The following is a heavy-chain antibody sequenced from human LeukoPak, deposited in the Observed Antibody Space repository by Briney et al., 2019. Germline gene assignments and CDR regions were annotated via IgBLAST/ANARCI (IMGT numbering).Heavy chain of an antibody. V-gene: IGHV4-59*01. J-gene: IGHJ6*03. Sequence: SETLSLTCTVSGGSISSYYWSWIRQPPGKGLEWIGYIYYSGSTNYNPSLKSRVTISVDTSKNQFSLKLSSVTAADTAVYYCARVGFGELRDYYMDVWGKGTTVTISS. D-gene: IGHD3-10*01. CDR3: ARVGFGELRDYYMDV. CDR1: GGSISSYY. CDR2: IYYSGST.